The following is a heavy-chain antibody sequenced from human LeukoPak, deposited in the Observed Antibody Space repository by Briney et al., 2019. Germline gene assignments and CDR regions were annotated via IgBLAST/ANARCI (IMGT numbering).Heavy chain of an antibody. D-gene: IGHD2-2*01. Sequence: GGSLRHSCAASGIRFSDAWRTWVRQAPGKGLEWVGRIKKKTDGETTDYAAPVKGRFIISRDDSKNTLYLQMNSLKTEDTAEYYCTTDCRSTCYGDGAFDIWGQGTMVTVSS. CDR3: TTDCRSTCYGDGAFDI. CDR2: IKKKTDGETT. J-gene: IGHJ3*02. V-gene: IGHV3-15*01. CDR1: GIRFSDAW.